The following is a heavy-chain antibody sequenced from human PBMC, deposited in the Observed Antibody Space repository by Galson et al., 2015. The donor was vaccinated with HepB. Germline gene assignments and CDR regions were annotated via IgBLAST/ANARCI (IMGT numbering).Heavy chain of an antibody. D-gene: IGHD6-13*01. Sequence: SLRLSCAASGFTFSSYGMHWVRQAPGKGLEWVAVISYDGSNKYYADSVKGRFTISRDNSKNTLYLQMNSLRAEDTAVYYCAKEYSSSWYSYYYYYMDVWGKGTTVTVSS. V-gene: IGHV3-30*18. J-gene: IGHJ6*03. CDR3: AKEYSSSWYSYYYYYMDV. CDR2: ISYDGSNK. CDR1: GFTFSSYG.